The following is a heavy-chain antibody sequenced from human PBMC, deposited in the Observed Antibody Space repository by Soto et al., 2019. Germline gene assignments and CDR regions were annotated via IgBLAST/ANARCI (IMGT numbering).Heavy chain of an antibody. D-gene: IGHD4-17*01. CDR1: GFTFRNYG. CDR2: ILSDGGRA. CDR3: VRDDDGGPNALDM. V-gene: IGHV3-33*01. J-gene: IGHJ3*02. Sequence: QMQLAESGGGVVQPGRSLRLSCAASGFTFRNYGMHWVRQAPGKGLEWVSLILSDGGRAYYRDSVEGRFSISSDNSRNSLYLEMNSLRDVDKALYYCVRDDDGGPNALDMWGQGTMVSV.